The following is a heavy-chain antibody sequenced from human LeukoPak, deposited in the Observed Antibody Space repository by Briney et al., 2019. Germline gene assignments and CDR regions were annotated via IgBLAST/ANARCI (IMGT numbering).Heavy chain of an antibody. Sequence: SETLSLTCAVYGGSFSGNYWSWIRQPPGKGLEWIGEVNHSGSTNYNPSLKSRVTISPDTSKNQFSLKLSSVTAADTAVYYCASVPNRNYYDSSGYYWGQGTLVTVSS. CDR2: VNHSGST. J-gene: IGHJ4*02. CDR3: ASVPNRNYYDSSGYY. CDR1: GGSFSGNY. D-gene: IGHD3-22*01. V-gene: IGHV4-34*01.